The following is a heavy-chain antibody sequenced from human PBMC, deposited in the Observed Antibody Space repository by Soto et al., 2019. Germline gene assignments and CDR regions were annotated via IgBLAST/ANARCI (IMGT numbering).Heavy chain of an antibody. CDR2: INAGNGNT. CDR1: GYTFTSYA. Sequence: QVQLVQSGAEEKKPGASVKVSCKASGYTFTSYAMHWVRQAPGQRLEWMGWINAGNGNTKYSHKFQGRVTITRDTSASTAYMELSSLRSEDTAVYYCVSVSGWYHLDYWGQGTLVTVSS. CDR3: VSVSGWYHLDY. J-gene: IGHJ4*02. D-gene: IGHD6-19*01. V-gene: IGHV1-3*05.